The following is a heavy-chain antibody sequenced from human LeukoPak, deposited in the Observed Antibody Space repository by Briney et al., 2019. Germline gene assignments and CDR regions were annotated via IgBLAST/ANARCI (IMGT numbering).Heavy chain of an antibody. J-gene: IGHJ5*02. V-gene: IGHV3-7*01. CDR3: AGGHGWTTDL. CDR2: IKQDGSEK. CDR1: GFTFSGYW. D-gene: IGHD6-19*01. Sequence: GGSLRLSCATSGFTFSGYWMNWIRQAPGKGLEWVANIKQDGSEKYYVDSLKGRFTISRDNAKNSLYLQMNSLRADDTAVYYCAGGHGWTTDLWGQGTLVTVSS.